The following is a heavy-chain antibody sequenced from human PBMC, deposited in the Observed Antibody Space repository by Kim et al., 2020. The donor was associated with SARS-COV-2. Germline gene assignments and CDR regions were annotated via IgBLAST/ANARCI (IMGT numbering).Heavy chain of an antibody. J-gene: IGHJ4*02. CDR3: ARVGLTEPLDY. CDR1: GGSFSGYY. V-gene: IGHV4-34*01. CDR2: INHSGST. Sequence: SETLSLTCAVYGGSFSGYYWSWIRQPPGKGLEWIGEINHSGSTNYNPSLKSRVTISVDTSKNQFSLKLSSVTAADTAVYYCARVGLTEPLDYWGQGTLVTVSS. D-gene: IGHD3-9*01.